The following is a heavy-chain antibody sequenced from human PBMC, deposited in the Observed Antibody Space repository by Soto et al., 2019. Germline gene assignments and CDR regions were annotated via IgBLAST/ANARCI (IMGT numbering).Heavy chain of an antibody. CDR3: AKDTVTTPLDYYYYGMDV. CDR2: ISGSGGST. D-gene: IGHD4-4*01. CDR1: GFTFSSYA. V-gene: IGHV3-23*01. J-gene: IGHJ6*02. Sequence: EVQLLESGGGLVQPGGSLRLSCAASGFTFSSYAMSWVRQAPGKGLEWVSAISGSGGSTYYADSVKGRFTISRDNSKNTLYLQMNSLRVEDTAVYYCAKDTVTTPLDYYYYGMDVWGQGTTVTVSS.